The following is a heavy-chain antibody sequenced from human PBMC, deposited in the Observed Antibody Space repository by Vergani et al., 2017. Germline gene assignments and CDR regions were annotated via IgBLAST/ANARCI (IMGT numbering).Heavy chain of an antibody. Sequence: QVQLQQWGAGLLKPSATLSLTCAVYGGSFSGYYWSWIRQPPGKGLEWIGEINHSVSTNYNPSLKSRVTISVDTSKNQFSLKLSSVTAADTAVYYCARSLYCSGGSCLFDYWGQGTLVTVSS. J-gene: IGHJ4*02. CDR2: INHSVST. CDR1: GGSFSGYY. D-gene: IGHD2-15*01. CDR3: ARSLYCSGGSCLFDY. V-gene: IGHV4-34*01.